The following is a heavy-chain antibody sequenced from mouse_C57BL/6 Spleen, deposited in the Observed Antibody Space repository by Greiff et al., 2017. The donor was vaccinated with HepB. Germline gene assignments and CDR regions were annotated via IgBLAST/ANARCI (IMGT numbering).Heavy chain of an antibody. CDR2: VDPSDSYT. Sequence: VQLQQPGAELVMPGASVKLSCKASGYTFTSYWMHWVKQRPGQGLEWIGEVDPSDSYTNYNQKFKGKSTLTVYKSSITSYMQLSSLTSEDSAVYYCARYHYAMDYWGQGTSVTVSS. J-gene: IGHJ4*01. V-gene: IGHV1-69*01. CDR3: ARYHYAMDY. CDR1: GYTFTSYW.